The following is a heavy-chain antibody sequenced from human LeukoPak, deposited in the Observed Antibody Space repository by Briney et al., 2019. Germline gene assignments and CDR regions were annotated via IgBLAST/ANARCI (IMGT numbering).Heavy chain of an antibody. CDR3: AKTSSGSGSYAFDI. V-gene: IGHV3-30*18. D-gene: IGHD3-10*01. J-gene: IGHJ3*02. Sequence: PGRSLRLSCAASGFTFSSYGMHWVRQAPGKGLEWVAVISYDGSNKYYADSVKGRFTISRDNSKNTLYLQMNSLRAEDTAVYYCAKTSSGSGSYAFDIWGQGTMVTVSS. CDR2: ISYDGSNK. CDR1: GFTFSSYG.